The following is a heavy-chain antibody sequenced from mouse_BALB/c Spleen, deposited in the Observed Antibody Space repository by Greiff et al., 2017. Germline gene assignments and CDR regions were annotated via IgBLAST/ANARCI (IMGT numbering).Heavy chain of an antibody. CDR2: IWAGGST. D-gene: IGHD1-1*01. Sequence: QVQLQQSGPGLVAPSQSLSITCTVSGFSLTSYGVHWVRQPPGKGLEWLGVIWAGGSTNYNSALMSRLSISKDNSKSQVFLKMNSLQTDDTAMYYCARDGITYWYFDVWGAGTTVTVSS. V-gene: IGHV2-9*02. CDR3: ARDGITYWYFDV. J-gene: IGHJ1*01. CDR1: GFSLTSYG.